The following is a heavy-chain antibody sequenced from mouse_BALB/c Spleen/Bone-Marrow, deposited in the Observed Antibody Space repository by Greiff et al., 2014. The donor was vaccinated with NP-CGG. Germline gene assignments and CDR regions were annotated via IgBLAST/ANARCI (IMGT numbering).Heavy chain of an antibody. CDR2: IRNKANGYTT. CDR1: GFTFTDYY. V-gene: IGHV7-3*02. CDR3: ARGDYYAMDY. Sequence: EVQLQQSGGGLVQPGGSLRLSCATSGFTFTDYYMSWVRQPPGKALEWLGFIRNKANGYTTEYSASVKGRFTISGDNSQSILYLQMNTLRAEDSATYYCARGDYYAMDYWGQGTSVTVSS. J-gene: IGHJ4*01.